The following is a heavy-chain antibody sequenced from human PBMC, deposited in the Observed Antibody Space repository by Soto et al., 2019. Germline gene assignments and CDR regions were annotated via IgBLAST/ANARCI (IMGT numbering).Heavy chain of an antibody. CDR3: ATIDSGGYYGNALDI. V-gene: IGHV1-2*02. D-gene: IGHD3-22*01. Sequence: ASVKVSCKASGYSFTDHYIHWVRQAPGQGLEWMGWVNPNTGGTNYAQRFHGRVTMTRDTSITTAYMELSSLRSDDTAFFYCATIDSGGYYGNALDIWGQGTMVTVSS. CDR2: VNPNTGGT. J-gene: IGHJ3*02. CDR1: GYSFTDHY.